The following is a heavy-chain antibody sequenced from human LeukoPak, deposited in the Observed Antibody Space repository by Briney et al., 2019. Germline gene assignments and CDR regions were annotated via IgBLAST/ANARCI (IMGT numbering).Heavy chain of an antibody. CDR1: GGSFSGYY. Sequence: PSETLSLTCAVYGGSFSGYYWSWIRQPPGKGLEWIGEINHSGSTNYNPSLKSRVTISVDTSKNQFSLKLSSVTAADTAVYYCARGCHYYYMDVWGKGTTVTVSS. V-gene: IGHV4-34*01. CDR2: INHSGST. CDR3: ARGCHYYYMDV. J-gene: IGHJ6*03.